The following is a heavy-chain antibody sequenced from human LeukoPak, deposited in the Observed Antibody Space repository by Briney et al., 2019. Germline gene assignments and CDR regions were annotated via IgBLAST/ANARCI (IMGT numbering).Heavy chain of an antibody. V-gene: IGHV3-7*01. CDR3: ARSKDGDYAFLDY. CDR2: IKLDGSEK. CDR1: GFTFSSSW. J-gene: IGHJ4*02. Sequence: GGSLRLSCAASGFTFSSSWMTWVRQAPGKGLEWVAHIKLDGSEKYYVDSVKGRFAISRDNAENSVYLQMNSLRGEDTAFYYCARSKDGDYAFLDYWGQGTLVTVSS. D-gene: IGHD4-17*01.